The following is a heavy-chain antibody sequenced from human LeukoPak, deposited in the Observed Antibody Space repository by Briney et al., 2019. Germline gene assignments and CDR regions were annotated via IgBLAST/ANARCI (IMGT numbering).Heavy chain of an antibody. Sequence: SETLSLTCTVSGGSISSYYWSWIRQPPGKGLEWIGYIYYSGSTNYNPSLKSRVTISVDTSKNQFSLKLSSVTAADTAVYYCAREHPITMVRGVIIGGYLDPWGQGTLVTVSS. CDR3: AREHPITMVRGVIIGGYLDP. J-gene: IGHJ5*02. D-gene: IGHD3-10*01. CDR2: IYYSGST. CDR1: GGSISSYY. V-gene: IGHV4-59*12.